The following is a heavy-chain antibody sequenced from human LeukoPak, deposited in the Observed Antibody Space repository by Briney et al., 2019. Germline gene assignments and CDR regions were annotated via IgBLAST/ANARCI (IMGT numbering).Heavy chain of an antibody. CDR1: GGSISSGDYY. D-gene: IGHD6-13*01. CDR3: ARDPSWYVGKAFDY. Sequence: SETLSLTCTVSGGSISSGDYYWSWIRQPPGKGLEWIGYIYYSGSTYYNPSLKSRVTISVDTSKNQFSLKLSSVTAADTAVYYCARDPSWYVGKAFDYWGQGTLVTVSS. V-gene: IGHV4-30-4*08. CDR2: IYYSGST. J-gene: IGHJ4*02.